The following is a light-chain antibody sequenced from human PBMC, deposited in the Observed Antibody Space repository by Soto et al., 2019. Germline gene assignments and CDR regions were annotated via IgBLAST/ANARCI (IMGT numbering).Light chain of an antibody. Sequence: DIQMTQSPSSLSASVGDRVTITCQASQDISNYLNWYQQKLGKAPKLLIYDASNLETGAPPRFSGSGSGTDFTFTISRLQPEDIATYYCQQYSHLITFGQGTRLEIK. J-gene: IGKJ5*01. CDR1: QDISNY. CDR3: QQYSHLIT. V-gene: IGKV1-33*01. CDR2: DAS.